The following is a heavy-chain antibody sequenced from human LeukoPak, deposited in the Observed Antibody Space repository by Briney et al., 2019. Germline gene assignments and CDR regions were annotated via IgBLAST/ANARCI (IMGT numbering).Heavy chain of an antibody. Sequence: ASVKVSCKASGYTFTNYGISWVRQAPGQGLEWMGWISAYNGNTNYAQKLQGRVTMTTDTSTSTAYMELSSLRSEDTAVYYCATGGVQTEYFQHWGQGTLVTVSS. CDR1: GYTFTNYG. CDR2: ISAYNGNT. V-gene: IGHV1-18*01. CDR3: ATGGVQTEYFQH. D-gene: IGHD2-8*01. J-gene: IGHJ1*01.